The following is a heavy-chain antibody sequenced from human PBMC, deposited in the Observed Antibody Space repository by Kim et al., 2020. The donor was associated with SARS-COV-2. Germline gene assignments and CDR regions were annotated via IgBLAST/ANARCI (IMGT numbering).Heavy chain of an antibody. Sequence: ASVKVSCKASGYTFTNNYVHWVRQAPGQGPEWMGLIDPSGGHTNYAQKLQYRVSMTRDTSTSTVYMELTSLRSEDTAVYYCAREGVGDTTHFDYGGQGTLVIVSS. J-gene: IGHJ4*02. CDR3: AREGVGDTTHFDY. CDR2: IDPSGGHT. V-gene: IGHV1-46*04. D-gene: IGHD1-26*01. CDR1: GYTFTNNY.